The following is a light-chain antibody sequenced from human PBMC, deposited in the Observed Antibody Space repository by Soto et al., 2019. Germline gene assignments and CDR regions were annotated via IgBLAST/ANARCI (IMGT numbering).Light chain of an antibody. V-gene: IGLV2-23*02. Sequence: QSALTQPASVSGSPGQSITISCTGTSSDVGSYKFVSWYQQHPGKAPKLMIYEVSNRPSGISDRFSGSKSGNTASLTISGLQAEDEADYYSCSYAGSSIYLLFGEGTQLTVL. J-gene: IGLJ2*01. CDR2: EVS. CDR3: CSYAGSSIYLL. CDR1: SSDVGSYKF.